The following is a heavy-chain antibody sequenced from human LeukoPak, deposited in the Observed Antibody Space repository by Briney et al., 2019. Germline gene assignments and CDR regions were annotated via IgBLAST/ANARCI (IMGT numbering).Heavy chain of an antibody. CDR1: GGTFSSYT. Sequence: ASVKVSCKASGGTFSSYTISWVRQATGQGLEWMGWMNPNSGNTGYAQNFQGRVTMTRNTSISTAYMELSSLRSEDTAVYYCARPYDTSGRSPNDAFDIWGQGTMVMVSS. J-gene: IGHJ3*02. D-gene: IGHD3-22*01. V-gene: IGHV1-8*02. CDR3: ARPYDTSGRSPNDAFDI. CDR2: MNPNSGNT.